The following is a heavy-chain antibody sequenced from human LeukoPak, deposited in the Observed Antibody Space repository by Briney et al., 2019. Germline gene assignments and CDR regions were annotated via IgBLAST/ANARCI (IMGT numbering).Heavy chain of an antibody. CDR2: INPSGGST. J-gene: IGHJ4*02. V-gene: IGHV1-46*01. D-gene: IGHD3-22*01. CDR1: GYTFTSYY. Sequence: GASVKVSCKASGYTFTSYYMHWVRQAPGQGLEWMGIINPSGGSTSHAQKFQGRVTMTRDTSTSTVYMELSSLRSEDTAVYYCARSLAYDGSGYYPYYFDYWGQGTLVTVSS. CDR3: ARSLAYDGSGYYPYYFDY.